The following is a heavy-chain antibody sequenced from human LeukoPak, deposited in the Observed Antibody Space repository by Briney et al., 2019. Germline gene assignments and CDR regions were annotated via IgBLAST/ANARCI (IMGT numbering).Heavy chain of an antibody. CDR2: ISSSGSTI. D-gene: IGHD5-18*01. V-gene: IGHV3-48*03. Sequence: GGSLRLSCAASGFTFSSYEMNWVRQAPGKGLEWVSYISSSGSTIYYADSVKGRFTISRDNAKNSLYLQMNSLRAEDTAVYYCARDLLLQVDTAMASGDYWGQGTLVTASS. CDR3: ARDLLLQVDTAMASGDY. J-gene: IGHJ4*02. CDR1: GFTFSSYE.